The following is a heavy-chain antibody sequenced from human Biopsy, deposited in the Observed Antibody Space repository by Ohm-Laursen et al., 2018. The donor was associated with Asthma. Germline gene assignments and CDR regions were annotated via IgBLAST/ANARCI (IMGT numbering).Heavy chain of an antibody. CDR1: GDQLIGEH. J-gene: IGHJ5*01. Sequence: ASVTVACQASGDQLIGEHIHWMRQAPGKGLGWMGRFNTNSGATNYAQKFQGRVTMTRDTSISTAYMEVSRLRSDDTAVYYCSRGQKSAGDRWFHPSGQGTLVTASS. V-gene: IGHV1-2*06. CDR3: SRGQKSAGDRWFHP. CDR2: FNTNSGAT. D-gene: IGHD6-13*01.